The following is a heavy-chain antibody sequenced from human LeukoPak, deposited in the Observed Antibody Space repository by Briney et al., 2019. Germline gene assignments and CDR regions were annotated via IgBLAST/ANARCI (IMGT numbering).Heavy chain of an antibody. Sequence: ASVKVSCKASGYTFTGYYMHWVRQAPGQGLEWMGWINPNSGGTNYAQKFQGRVTMTRDTSISTAYMELSGLRSDDTAVYYCARGLESTYYDFWSGGYYFDNWGQGTLVTVSS. V-gene: IGHV1-2*02. D-gene: IGHD3-3*01. CDR2: INPNSGGT. J-gene: IGHJ4*02. CDR3: ARGLESTYYDFWSGGYYFDN. CDR1: GYTFTGYY.